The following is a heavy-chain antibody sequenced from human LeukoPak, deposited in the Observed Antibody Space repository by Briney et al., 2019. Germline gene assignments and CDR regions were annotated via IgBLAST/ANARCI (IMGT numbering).Heavy chain of an antibody. CDR2: INPSGGTT. D-gene: IGHD3-22*01. J-gene: IGHJ5*02. V-gene: IGHV1-46*01. CDR3: ARDLMIDFLGWFDP. CDR1: GYTFTSYG. Sequence: ASVKVSCKASGYTFTSYGISWVRQAPGQGLEWMGIINPSGGTTGYAQKFQGRVTMTRDTSTSTVHMELSSLRSDDTAVYYCARDLMIDFLGWFDPWGQGTLVTVSS.